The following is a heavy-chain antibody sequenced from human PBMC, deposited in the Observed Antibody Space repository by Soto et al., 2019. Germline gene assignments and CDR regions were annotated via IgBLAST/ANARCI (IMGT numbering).Heavy chain of an antibody. CDR2: LHSDVST. V-gene: IGHV3-53*01. CDR3: ARELGGSWYNWFDP. CDR1: GFTVSSNS. D-gene: IGHD2-15*01. J-gene: IGHJ5*02. Sequence: EMQLVQSGGGLIQPGGSLRLSCAVSGFTVSSNSITWVRQAPGQGLEWVSDLHSDVSTYYVDSVKGRFVISRDNSENTVYLQMNSLRAADTAIYYCARELGGSWYNWFDPWCEGTLVTVSS.